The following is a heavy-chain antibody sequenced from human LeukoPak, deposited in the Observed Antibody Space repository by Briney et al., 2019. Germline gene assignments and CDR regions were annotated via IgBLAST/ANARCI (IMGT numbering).Heavy chain of an antibody. Sequence: GESPEIPRRGFGYNCPSKWNGRVRQMPGKGLEWMGFIYPGDSDTRYSPSFQGQVTISADKSISTAYLQWSRLKASDTAISYCASRQAGSYHGTNEGGQGSLVTVSS. V-gene: IGHV5-51*01. CDR3: ASRQAGSYHGTNE. CDR1: GYNCPSKW. CDR2: IYPGDSDT. D-gene: IGHD2-8*01. J-gene: IGHJ4*02.